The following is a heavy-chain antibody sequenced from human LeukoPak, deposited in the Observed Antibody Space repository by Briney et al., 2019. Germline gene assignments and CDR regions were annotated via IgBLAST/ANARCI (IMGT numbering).Heavy chain of an antibody. V-gene: IGHV1-18*01. Sequence: GASVKVSCKASGYIFTSYGISWVRQAPGQGLEWMGWISVDNGNTNYPQRLQGRVTMTTDTSTTTAYMELRSLRSDDTAVYYCARDINGYYYDSHGYYPTDLWGQGTLVTVSS. CDR3: ARDINGYYYDSHGYYPTDL. D-gene: IGHD3-22*01. CDR1: GYIFTSYG. CDR2: ISVDNGNT. J-gene: IGHJ5*02.